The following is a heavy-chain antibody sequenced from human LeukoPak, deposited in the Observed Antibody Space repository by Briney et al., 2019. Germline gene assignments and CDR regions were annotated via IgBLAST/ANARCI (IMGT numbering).Heavy chain of an antibody. J-gene: IGHJ6*02. V-gene: IGHV1-3*01. CDR3: ARDLVELTPPRWFGESVHYYYYYGMDV. Sequence: ASVKVSCKASGYTFTSYAMHWVRQAPGQRLEWMGWINAGNGNTKYSQKFQGRVTITRDTSASTAYMELSSLRSEDTAVYYCARDLVELTPPRWFGESVHYYYYYGMDVWGQGTTVTVSS. D-gene: IGHD3-10*01. CDR2: INAGNGNT. CDR1: GYTFTSYA.